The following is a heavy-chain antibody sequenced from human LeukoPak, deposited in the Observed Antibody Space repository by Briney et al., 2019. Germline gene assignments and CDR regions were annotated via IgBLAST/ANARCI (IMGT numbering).Heavy chain of an antibody. D-gene: IGHD2-2*01. CDR2: INHSGST. CDR1: GESFSGYY. CDR3: ARGGGRYCSSASCHLDY. V-gene: IGHV4-34*01. Sequence: SETLSLTRAVYGESFSGYYWSWICQPPGKGLEWIGEINHSGSTNYNPSLKSRVTISVDTSKNQFSLKLSSVTAADTAVYYCARGGGRYCSSASCHLDYWGQGTLVTVSS. J-gene: IGHJ4*02.